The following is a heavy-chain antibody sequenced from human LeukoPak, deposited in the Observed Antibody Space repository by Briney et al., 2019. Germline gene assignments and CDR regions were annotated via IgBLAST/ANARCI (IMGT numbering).Heavy chain of an antibody. CDR1: GGSISSYY. CDR2: INHSGST. V-gene: IGHV4-34*01. J-gene: IGHJ4*02. Sequence: SETLSLTCTVSGGSISSYYWSWIRQPPGKGLEWIGEINHSGSTNYNPSLKSRVTISVDTSKNQFSLKLSSVTAADTAVYYCARGRPWYSSSWYYFDYWGQGTLVTVSS. CDR3: ARGRPWYSSSWYYFDY. D-gene: IGHD6-13*01.